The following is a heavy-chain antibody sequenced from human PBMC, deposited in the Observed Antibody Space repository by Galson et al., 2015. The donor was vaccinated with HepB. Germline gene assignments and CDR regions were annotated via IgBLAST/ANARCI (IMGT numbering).Heavy chain of an antibody. CDR1: GYTFTTYD. V-gene: IGHV1-8*01. CDR2: MDPNSGNT. J-gene: IGHJ6*03. D-gene: IGHD6-13*01. CDR3: ARFPHSSSWDDSYYYMDV. Sequence: SVKVSCKASGYTFTTYDINWARQATGQGLEWLGWMDPNSGNTGYAQKFQGRITMTRNTSISTAYMELRSLRSEDTAVYYCARFPHSSSWDDSYYYMDVWGKGTTVTVSS.